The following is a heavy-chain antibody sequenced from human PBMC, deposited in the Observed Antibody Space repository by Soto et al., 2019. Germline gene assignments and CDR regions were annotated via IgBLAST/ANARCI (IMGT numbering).Heavy chain of an antibody. CDR1: GFTFSSYG. V-gene: IGHV3-30*18. Sequence: PGGSLRLSCAASGFTFSSYGMHWVRQAPGKGLEWVAVISYDGSNKYYADSVKGRFTISRDNSKNTLYLQMNSLRAEDTAVYYCAKDRGGDFWSGYSPRYYYYGMDVWGQGTTVTSP. J-gene: IGHJ6*02. CDR3: AKDRGGDFWSGYSPRYYYYGMDV. D-gene: IGHD3-3*01. CDR2: ISYDGSNK.